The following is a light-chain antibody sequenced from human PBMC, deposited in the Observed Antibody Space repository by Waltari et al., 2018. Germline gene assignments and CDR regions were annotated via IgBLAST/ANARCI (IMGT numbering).Light chain of an antibody. V-gene: IGLV2-14*03. Sequence: QSALTQPASVSGSPGQSITISCTGTSSDVGGYNYVSWYQQHPGKAPKLMMYDVSDRPSGVSNRFSGSKSGNTASLTISGRQAEDEADYYCSSYTSSSPWVFGGGTKLTVL. J-gene: IGLJ3*02. CDR1: SSDVGGYNY. CDR3: SSYTSSSPWV. CDR2: DVS.